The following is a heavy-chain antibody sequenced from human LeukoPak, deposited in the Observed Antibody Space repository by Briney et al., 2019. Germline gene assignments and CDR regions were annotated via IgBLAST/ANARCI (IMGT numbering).Heavy chain of an antibody. V-gene: IGHV1-8*01. J-gene: IGHJ4*02. CDR2: MNPNSGNT. Sequence: ASVKVSCKASGYTFTSYDINWVRQATGQGLEWMGWMNPNSGNTGYAQKFQGRVTMTRNTSISTAYMELSSLRSEDTAVYYCARVRCSGGSCYLDYWGQRTLVTVSS. CDR1: GYTFTSYD. CDR3: ARVRCSGGSCYLDY. D-gene: IGHD2-15*01.